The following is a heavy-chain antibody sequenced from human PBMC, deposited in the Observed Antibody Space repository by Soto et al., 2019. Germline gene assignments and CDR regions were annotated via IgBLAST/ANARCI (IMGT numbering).Heavy chain of an antibody. CDR3: ARGGSNYPMYYFDY. V-gene: IGHV1-69*02. CDR2: IIPILGIA. D-gene: IGHD4-4*01. Sequence: QVQLVQSGAEVKKPGSSVKVSCKASGGTFSSYTISWVRQAPGQGLEWMGRIIPILGIANYAQKFQGRVTITADKSTSTAYMELSSLRSEDTAVCYCARGGSNYPMYYFDYWGQGTLVTVSS. CDR1: GGTFSSYT. J-gene: IGHJ4*02.